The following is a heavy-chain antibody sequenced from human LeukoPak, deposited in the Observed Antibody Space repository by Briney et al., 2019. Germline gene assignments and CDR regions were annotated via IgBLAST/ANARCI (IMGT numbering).Heavy chain of an antibody. CDR2: IIPIFGTA. CDR1: GGTFSSYA. Sequence: ASVKVSCKASGGTFSSYAIGWVRQAPGQGLEWMGGIIPIFGTANYAQKFQGRVTITADESTSTAYMELSSLRSEDTAVYYCARAGSYCSGGSCYAYWGQGTLVTVSS. CDR3: ARAGSYCSGGSCYAY. J-gene: IGHJ4*02. V-gene: IGHV1-69*13. D-gene: IGHD2-15*01.